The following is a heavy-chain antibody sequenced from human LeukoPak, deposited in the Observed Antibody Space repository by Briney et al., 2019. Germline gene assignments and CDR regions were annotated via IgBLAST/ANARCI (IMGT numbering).Heavy chain of an antibody. CDR2: IIPIFGTA. CDR3: AREPYRGQFDY. D-gene: IGHD1-14*01. J-gene: IGHJ4*02. V-gene: IGHV1-69*05. CDR1: GGTLSSYA. Sequence: ASVKVSCKASGGTLSSYAISWVRQAPGQGLEWMGGIIPIFGTANYAQKFQGRVTITTDESTSTAYMELSSLRSEDTAVYYCAREPYRGQFDYWGQGTLVTVSS.